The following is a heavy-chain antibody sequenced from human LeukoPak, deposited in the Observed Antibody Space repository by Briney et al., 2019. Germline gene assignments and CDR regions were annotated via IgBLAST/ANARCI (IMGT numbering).Heavy chain of an antibody. D-gene: IGHD4-17*01. CDR1: GDSITSDKW. V-gene: IGHV4-4*02. CDR2: IHHSKSS. CDR3: AREAHLYGIDY. J-gene: IGHJ4*02. Sequence: SGTLSLTCAVSGDSITSDKWWTWVRQPPGKGLEWIGEIHHSKSSNYYPSLKSRVTISVDTSKNQFSLKLSSVTAADTAVYYCAREAHLYGIDYWGQGTLVTVSS.